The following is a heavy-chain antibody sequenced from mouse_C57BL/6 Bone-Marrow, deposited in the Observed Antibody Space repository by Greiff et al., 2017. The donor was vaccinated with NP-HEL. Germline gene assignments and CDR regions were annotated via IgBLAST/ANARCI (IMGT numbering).Heavy chain of an antibody. Sequence: QVQLQQSGAELARPGASVKLSCKASGYTFTSYGISWVKQRTGQGLEWIGAIYPSSGNTYYNEKFKGKATLTADKSSSTAYMERSSLTSEDSAVYYGAKKGERFAYWGQGTLVTVSA. D-gene: IGHD2-13*01. CDR1: GYTFTSYG. J-gene: IGHJ3*01. V-gene: IGHV1-81*01. CDR2: IYPSSGNT. CDR3: AKKGERFAY.